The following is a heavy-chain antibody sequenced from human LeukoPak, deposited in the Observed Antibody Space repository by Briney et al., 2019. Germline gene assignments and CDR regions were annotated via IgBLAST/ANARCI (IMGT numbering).Heavy chain of an antibody. D-gene: IGHD5-18*01. V-gene: IGHV3-23*01. J-gene: IGHJ4*02. CDR2: ISGSGGSK. CDR3: ARSRVQLWLRFDY. Sequence: GGSPRLSCAASGFTFSSYAMSWVRQAPGKGLEWVSAISGSGGSKYYADSVKGRFTISRDNAKNSLYLQMNSLRDEDTAVYYCARSRVQLWLRFDYWGQGTLVTVSS. CDR1: GFTFSSYA.